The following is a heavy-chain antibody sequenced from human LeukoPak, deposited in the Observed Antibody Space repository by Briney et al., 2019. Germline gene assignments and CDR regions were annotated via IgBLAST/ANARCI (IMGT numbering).Heavy chain of an antibody. CDR3: AKGRSYYYDSSGYYYDFDY. D-gene: IGHD3-22*01. J-gene: IGHJ4*02. CDR1: GFTFSIYG. V-gene: IGHV3-30*02. CDR2: IRYDGSNK. Sequence: PGGSLRLSCAASGFTFSIYGMHWVRQAPGKGLEWVAFIRYDGSNKYYADSVKGRFTISRDNSKNTLYLQMNSLRAEDTAVYYCAKGRSYYYDSSGYYYDFDYWGQGTLVTVSS.